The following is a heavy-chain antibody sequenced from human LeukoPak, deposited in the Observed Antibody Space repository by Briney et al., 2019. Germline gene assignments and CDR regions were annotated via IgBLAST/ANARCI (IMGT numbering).Heavy chain of an antibody. CDR1: GFTFSSYA. CDR2: ISGSGGST. Sequence: GGSLRLSCAASGFTFSSYAMIWVRQAPRKGLEWVSAISGSGGSTYYADSVEGRSTISRDNAKNTLYLKMNSLRAEDTAVYYCASELFDYWGQGTLVTVSS. D-gene: IGHD1-26*01. CDR3: ASELFDY. J-gene: IGHJ4*02. V-gene: IGHV3-23*01.